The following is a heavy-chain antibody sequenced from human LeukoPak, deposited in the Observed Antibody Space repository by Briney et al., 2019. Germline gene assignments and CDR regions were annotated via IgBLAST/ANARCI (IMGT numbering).Heavy chain of an antibody. CDR3: AREKKCSGGSCYGDAFDI. V-gene: IGHV3-66*01. CDR1: GFSVRSNY. Sequence: PGGSLRLSCAVSGFSVRSNYMSWVRQPPGKGLEWVSVIYRGGATKHADSVKGRFIISRDNSKNTLYLQMNNLRAEDTAVYYCAREKKCSGGSCYGDAFDIWGQGTMVTVSS. J-gene: IGHJ3*02. D-gene: IGHD2-15*01. CDR2: IYRGGAT.